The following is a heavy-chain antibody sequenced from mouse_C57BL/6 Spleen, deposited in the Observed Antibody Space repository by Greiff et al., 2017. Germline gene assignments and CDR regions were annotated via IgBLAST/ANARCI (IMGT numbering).Heavy chain of an antibody. Sequence: EVQLVESGPGLVKPSQSLSLTCSVTGYSITSGYYWNWIRQFPGNKLEWMGYISYDGSNNYNPSLKNRISITRDTSKNQFFLKLNSVTTEDTATYYCARGGGLPRAMDYWGQGTSVTVSS. J-gene: IGHJ4*01. D-gene: IGHD5-5*01. V-gene: IGHV3-6*01. CDR3: ARGGGLPRAMDY. CDR1: GYSITSGYY. CDR2: ISYDGSN.